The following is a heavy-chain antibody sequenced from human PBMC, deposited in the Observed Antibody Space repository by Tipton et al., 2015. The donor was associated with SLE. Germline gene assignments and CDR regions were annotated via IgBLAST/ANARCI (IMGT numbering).Heavy chain of an antibody. D-gene: IGHD4-17*01. Sequence: QLVQSGPEVKNPGASVKVSCKASAYTFTTYSISWVRQAPGQGLEWMGWISTYNGNTNYAQKLQGRVTMTTDTSTSTAYMELRSLRSDDTAVYYWARAVTTGLSWYVDLWGRGTLVTVSS. CDR2: ISTYNGNT. CDR1: AYTFTTYS. CDR3: ARAVTTGLSWYVDL. J-gene: IGHJ2*01. V-gene: IGHV1-18*01.